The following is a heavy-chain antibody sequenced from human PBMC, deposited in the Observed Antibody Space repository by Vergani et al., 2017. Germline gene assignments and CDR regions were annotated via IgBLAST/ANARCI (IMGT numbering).Heavy chain of an antibody. J-gene: IGHJ3*02. CDR2: INPSGGST. D-gene: IGHD6-6*01. CDR1: GYTFTSYY. CDR3: VRDLGGSTGIAARTYAFDI. V-gene: IGHV1-46*01. Sequence: QVQLVQSGAEVKKPGASVKVSCKASGYTFTSYYMHWVRQAPGQGLEWMGIINPSGGSTSYAQKFQGRVTMTRDTSTSTVYMELSSLRSEDTAVYYCVRDLGGSTGIAARTYAFDIWGQGTMVTVSS.